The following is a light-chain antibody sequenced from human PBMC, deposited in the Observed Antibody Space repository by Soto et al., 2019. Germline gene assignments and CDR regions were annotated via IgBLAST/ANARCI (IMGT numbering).Light chain of an antibody. V-gene: IGLV2-14*01. J-gene: IGLJ1*01. CDR3: SSYRRSSIPV. CDR2: EVN. CDR1: SSDVGAYNY. Sequence: QPVLTQPASVSGSPGQSITISCTGTSSDVGAYNYVSWYQQHPGKAPKLLIFEVNKWPSGASNRFSGSKSGTTASLTIFGLQAEDEADYYCSSYRRSSIPVFGTGTKVTVL.